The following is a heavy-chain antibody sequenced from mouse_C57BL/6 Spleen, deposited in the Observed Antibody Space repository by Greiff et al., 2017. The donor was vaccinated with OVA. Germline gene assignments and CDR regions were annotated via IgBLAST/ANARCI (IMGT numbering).Heavy chain of an antibody. Sequence: QVQLQQSGAELVRPGTSVKVSCKASGYAFTNYLIEWVKQRPGQGLEWIGVINPGSGGPKYHEKFKGKATLTADKSSSTAYMQLSSLTSEDSAVYFCARYYGSSYAWFAYWGQGTLVTVSA. CDR3: ARYYGSSYAWFAY. V-gene: IGHV1-54*01. CDR2: INPGSGGP. CDR1: GYAFTNYL. D-gene: IGHD1-1*01. J-gene: IGHJ3*01.